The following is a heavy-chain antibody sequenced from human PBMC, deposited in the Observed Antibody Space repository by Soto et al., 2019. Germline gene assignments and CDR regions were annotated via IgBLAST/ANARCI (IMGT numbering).Heavy chain of an antibody. D-gene: IGHD2-15*01. CDR1: GGSISTSSYY. CDR3: VKDMQLWRLDS. CDR2: IYYSGST. J-gene: IGHJ4*02. V-gene: IGHV4-39*02. Sequence: PSETLSLTCTVSGGSISTSSYYWGWIRQPPGKGLEWIGSIYYSGSTYYNPSLKSRFTISRDNAKNTLYLHMNSLRAEDTAVYYCVKDMQLWRLDSWGQGTLVTV.